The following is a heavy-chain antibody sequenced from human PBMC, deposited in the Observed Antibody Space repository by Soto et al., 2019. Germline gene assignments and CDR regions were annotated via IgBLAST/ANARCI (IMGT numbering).Heavy chain of an antibody. D-gene: IGHD1-1*01. CDR3: AAGGRVTFNECDY. Sequence: QVQLVQSGAEVKKPGSSVKVTCTASGGIFSRSGTFSSFAISWVRQAPGQGLEWMGGIIGSVSSTKYAQRLQGRLTFTADESANSAFIELSSLRSEDTARYYRAAGGRVTFNECDYWGQGTLFTVSS. CDR1: GGIFSRSGTFSSFA. J-gene: IGHJ4*02. V-gene: IGHV1-69*19. CDR2: IIGSVSST.